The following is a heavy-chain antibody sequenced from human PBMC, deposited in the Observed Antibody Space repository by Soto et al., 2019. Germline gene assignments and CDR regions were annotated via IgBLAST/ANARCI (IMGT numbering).Heavy chain of an antibody. J-gene: IGHJ4*02. CDR2: IYYSGST. CDR1: GGITSNHY. D-gene: IGHD2-21*02. V-gene: IGHV4-59*11. CDR3: ARIAYCGGDCYSGDRYFDY. Sequence: QVQLQESGPGLVKPSETLSLTCTVSGGITSNHYWNWIRQPPGKGLDWIGHIYYSGSTNYNPSLQSRVTISVDTSKNQFSLKLSSVTAADTAVYYCARIAYCGGDCYSGDRYFDYWGQGTLVTVSS.